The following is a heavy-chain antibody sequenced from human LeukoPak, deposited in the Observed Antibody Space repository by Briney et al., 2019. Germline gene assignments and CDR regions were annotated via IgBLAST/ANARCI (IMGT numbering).Heavy chain of an antibody. D-gene: IGHD1-20*01. CDR2: ILSDGSYK. Sequence: GSLKLSWATSGFNFNNFNIHWVRQGPGQGLEWGGLILSDGSYKYYADSVMGRFTISRDNSKNTLYLQMNSLRAEDTAVYYCARDPATVTGTTEGPDYWGQGTLVTVSS. J-gene: IGHJ4*02. CDR3: ARDPATVTGTTEGPDY. CDR1: GFNFNNFN. V-gene: IGHV3-33*01.